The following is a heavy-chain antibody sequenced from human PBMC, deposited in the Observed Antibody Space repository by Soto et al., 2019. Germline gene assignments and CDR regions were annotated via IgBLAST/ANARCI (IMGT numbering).Heavy chain of an antibody. CDR2: IYYSGRT. CDR3: ARIIVGVTVDL. D-gene: IGHD1-26*01. J-gene: IGHJ5*02. V-gene: IGHV4-39*01. CDR1: GESISSSSYY. Sequence: PSETLSLTCIVSGESISSSSYYWGWIRQPPGKGLEWIGSIYYSGRTYYNPSFKSRVTISIDTSKNQFSLKLSSVTATDTAVYYCARIIVGVTVDLWGQGSLVTVSS.